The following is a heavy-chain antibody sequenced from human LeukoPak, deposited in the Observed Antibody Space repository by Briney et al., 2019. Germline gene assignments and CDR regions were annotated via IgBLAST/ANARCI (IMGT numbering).Heavy chain of an antibody. D-gene: IGHD5-18*01. CDR3: ARARGYSYGGQYYCDY. J-gene: IGHJ4*02. CDR2: INHSGST. CDR1: GGSSSGYY. V-gene: IGHV4-34*01. Sequence: KPSETLSLTCAVYGGSSSGYYWSWIRQPPGKGLEWIGEINHSGSTNYNPPLKSRVTKSVDTSKNQSSLKLSSVDAADTAVYYCARARGYSYGGQYYCDYWGQGTLVTVSS.